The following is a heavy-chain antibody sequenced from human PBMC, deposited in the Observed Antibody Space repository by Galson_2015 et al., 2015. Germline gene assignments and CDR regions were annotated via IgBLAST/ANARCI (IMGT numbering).Heavy chain of an antibody. V-gene: IGHV5-51*01. CDR1: GYSFNSYW. CDR2: IYPGDSDI. D-gene: IGHD2-15*01. CDR3: ARQGIGYGSPYYYMDV. J-gene: IGHJ6*03. Sequence: QSGAEVKKPGESLTISCKASGYSFNSYWIDWVRQMPGKGLEWMGTIYPGDSDIRYSPAFQGQVSISADKSISNAYLQWSSLKASGTAMYYCARQGIGYGSPYYYMDVWGKGTTVTVSS.